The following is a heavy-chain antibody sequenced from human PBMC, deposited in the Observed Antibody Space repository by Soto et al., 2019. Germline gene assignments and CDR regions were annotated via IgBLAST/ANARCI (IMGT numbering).Heavy chain of an antibody. Sequence: SLTQSIPFTVSSGSTIDLYCRWIRQPPRKVLEWIGYIYYSGSTNYNPSLKSRVTISVDTSKNQFSLKLSSVTAEDTAVYYCAREILPPYWSSDCYPYFDYWGQGALVTVSS. D-gene: IGHD2-21*02. CDR2: IYYSGST. J-gene: IGHJ4*02. CDR3: AREILPPYWSSDCYPYFDY. CDR1: SGSTIDLY. V-gene: IGHV4-59*11.